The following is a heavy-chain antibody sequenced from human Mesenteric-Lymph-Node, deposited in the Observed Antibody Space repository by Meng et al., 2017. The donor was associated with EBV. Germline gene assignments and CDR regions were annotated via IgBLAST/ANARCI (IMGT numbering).Heavy chain of an antibody. J-gene: IGHJ4*02. CDR2: ISFDGGNI. D-gene: IGHD4/OR15-4a*01. CDR3: AKDRADYDYYFDY. Sequence: QVQLVESGGGVVQPEKSLRLSCAASGFSFSNCAMHWVRQAPGKGLEWVALISFDGGNIYYADSVKGRFTISRDNSKNTLYLQMDSLRPEDTAFYYCAKDRADYDYYFDYWGQGTLVTVSS. CDR1: GFSFSNCA. V-gene: IGHV3-30*18.